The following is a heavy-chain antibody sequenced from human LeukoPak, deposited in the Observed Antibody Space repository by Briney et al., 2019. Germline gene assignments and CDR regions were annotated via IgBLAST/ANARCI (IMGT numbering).Heavy chain of an antibody. CDR1: GGSISSGGYY. V-gene: IGHV4-31*03. Sequence: TASETLSLACTVSGGSISSGGYYWSWIRQHPGKGLEWIGYIYYSGSTYYNPSLKSRVTISVDTSKNQFSLKLSSVTAADTAVYYCARETYCYDSSGYYYAFDYWGQGTLVTVSS. CDR2: IYYSGST. D-gene: IGHD3-22*01. J-gene: IGHJ4*02. CDR3: ARETYCYDSSGYYYAFDY.